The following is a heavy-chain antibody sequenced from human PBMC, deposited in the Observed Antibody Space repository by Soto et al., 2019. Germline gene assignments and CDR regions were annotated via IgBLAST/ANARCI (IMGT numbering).Heavy chain of an antibody. J-gene: IGHJ6*03. Sequence: ASVKVSCKASGGTFSSYTISWVRQAPGQGLEWMGRIIPILGIANYAQKFQGRVTITADKSTSTAYMELSSLRSEDTAVYYCARDRWWVAARPEEPGGYYYYYYMDVWGKGTTVTVSS. CDR1: GGTFSSYT. CDR3: ARDRWWVAARPEEPGGYYYYYYMDV. D-gene: IGHD6-6*01. V-gene: IGHV1-69*04. CDR2: IIPILGIA.